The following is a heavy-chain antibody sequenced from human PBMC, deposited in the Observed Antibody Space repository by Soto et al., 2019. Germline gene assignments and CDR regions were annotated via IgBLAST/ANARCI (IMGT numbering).Heavy chain of an antibody. J-gene: IGHJ4*02. V-gene: IGHV4-31*03. CDR3: ARGGYSYDSDFDY. Sequence: QVQLQESGPGLVKPSQTLSLTCTVSGGSISSGGYYWSWIRQHPGKGLEWIGYIYYSGSTYYNPSIKNRVTISVDTSKNQFSLKLSSVTAADTAVYYCARGGYSYDSDFDYWGQGTRVTVSS. CDR1: GGSISSGGYY. CDR2: IYYSGST. D-gene: IGHD5-18*01.